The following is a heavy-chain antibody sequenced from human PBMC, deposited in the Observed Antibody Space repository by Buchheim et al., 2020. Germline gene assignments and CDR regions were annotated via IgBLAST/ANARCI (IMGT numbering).Heavy chain of an antibody. CDR1: GYNFLTYG. V-gene: IGHV1-18*01. J-gene: IGHJ4*02. CDR2: ISPSIGNR. Sequence: QIRLVQSTSEVKKPGASVTVSCKTSGYNFLTYGVTWVRQAPGQGPEWMGSISPSIGNRNLAVKFKGRVTMTTDTSTGTAFLKLTRLRPDDTAVYFGVRDGRWDLLCADYWGPGTL. D-gene: IGHD1-26*01. CDR3: VRDGRWDLLCADY.